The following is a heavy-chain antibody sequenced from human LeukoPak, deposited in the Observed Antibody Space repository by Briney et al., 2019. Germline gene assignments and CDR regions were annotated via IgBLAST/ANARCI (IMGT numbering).Heavy chain of an antibody. V-gene: IGHV3-23*01. CDR1: GFSFGSYP. CDR3: AKDRGGNFRAFDY. Sequence: GGSLRLSCVVSGFSFGSYPMSWVRQAPGKGLEWVSVISETGGVTHYADSMKGRFTISRDNIKNTLNLQMNSLRAEDTAVYYCAKDRGGNFRAFDYWGQGTLVTVSS. J-gene: IGHJ4*02. CDR2: ISETGGVT. D-gene: IGHD4-23*01.